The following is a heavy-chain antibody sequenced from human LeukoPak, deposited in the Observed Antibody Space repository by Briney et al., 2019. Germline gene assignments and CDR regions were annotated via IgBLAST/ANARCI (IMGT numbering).Heavy chain of an antibody. CDR1: GYTFTDYY. V-gene: IGHV1-2*02. J-gene: IGHJ4*02. CDR3: ARANFLYCSSTTCLFDY. CDR2: INPNDGDT. D-gene: IGHD2-2*01. Sequence: ASVKVSCKASGYTFTDYYMHWVRQAPGQGFEWMGWINPNDGDTNYAQEFQGRVTMTRDTSISTAHMEVSRLRSDDTAVYYCARANFLYCSSTTCLFDYWGQGTLVTVSS.